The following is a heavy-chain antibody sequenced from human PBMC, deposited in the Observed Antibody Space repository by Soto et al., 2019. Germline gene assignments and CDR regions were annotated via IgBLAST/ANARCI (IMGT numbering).Heavy chain of an antibody. Sequence: ETPSLTCTVAGGSISSYYWSWNRQPPGKGLAWIGYIYYSGSTNYNPSLKSRVTISVDTSKNQFSLKLSSVTAADTAVYYCARDRDRLYGMDVWGQGTTVTVSS. CDR2: IYYSGST. CDR3: ARDRDRLYGMDV. V-gene: IGHV4-59*01. J-gene: IGHJ6*02. D-gene: IGHD6-25*01. CDR1: GGSISSYY.